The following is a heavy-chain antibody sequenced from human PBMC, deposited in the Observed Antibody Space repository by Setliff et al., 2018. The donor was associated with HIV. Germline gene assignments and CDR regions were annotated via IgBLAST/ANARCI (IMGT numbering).Heavy chain of an antibody. V-gene: IGHV4-34*01. D-gene: IGHD3-3*01. Sequence: PSETLSLTCAVYGGSFSGYYWSWIRQPPGKGLEWIGEINHSGSTNYNPSLKSRVTMSVDTSKNQFSLKLSSVTAADTAVYYCASAQYNFWSGHYIPDHWGQGTLVTVSS. CDR3: ASAQYNFWSGHYIPDH. J-gene: IGHJ4*02. CDR2: INHSGST. CDR1: GGSFSGYY.